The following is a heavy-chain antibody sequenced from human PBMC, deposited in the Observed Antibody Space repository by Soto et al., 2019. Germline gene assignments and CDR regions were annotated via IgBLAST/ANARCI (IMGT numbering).Heavy chain of an antibody. J-gene: IGHJ3*02. CDR2: ISGSGGST. V-gene: IGHV3-23*01. Sequence: EVQLLESGGGLVQPGGSLRLSCAASGFTFSSYAMSWVRQAPGKGLEWVSAISGSGGSTYYDDSEKGRFTISRDNSNKTLYHEMNSRRTADTAVYYCATRGGAVDSWGQGTMVTVSS. CDR1: GFTFSSYA. D-gene: IGHD3-10*01. CDR3: ATRGGAVDS.